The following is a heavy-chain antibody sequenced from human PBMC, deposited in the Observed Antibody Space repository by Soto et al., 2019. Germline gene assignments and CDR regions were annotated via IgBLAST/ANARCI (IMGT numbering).Heavy chain of an antibody. D-gene: IGHD2-8*01. V-gene: IGHV5-51*01. Sequence: GESLKISCKGSGYSFTSYWIGWVRQMPGKGLEWMGIIYPGDSDTRYSPSFQGQVTISADKSISTAYLQWSSLKASDTAMYYCARLPLYCTNGVCYDYYYYGMDVWGQGTTVTV. CDR3: ARLPLYCTNGVCYDYYYYGMDV. CDR1: GYSFTSYW. J-gene: IGHJ6*02. CDR2: IYPGDSDT.